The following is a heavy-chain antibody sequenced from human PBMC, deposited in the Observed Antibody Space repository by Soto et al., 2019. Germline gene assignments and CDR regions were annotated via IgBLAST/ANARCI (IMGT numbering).Heavy chain of an antibody. D-gene: IGHD3-22*01. CDR3: ARQHYYDSSGYYIWN. Sequence: SETLSLTCTVSGGSVSSGGYFWSWIRQPPGKGLEWIGSIYYSGSTKYNPSLKNRVTISADTSNKHFSLRLNSVTAADTAVYYCARQHYYDSSGYYIWNWGQGTLVTVSS. CDR1: GGSVSSGGYF. CDR2: IYYSGST. V-gene: IGHV4-61*03. J-gene: IGHJ4*02.